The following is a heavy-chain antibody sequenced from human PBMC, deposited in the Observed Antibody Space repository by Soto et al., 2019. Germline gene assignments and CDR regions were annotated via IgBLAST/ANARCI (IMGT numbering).Heavy chain of an antibody. CDR3: AIGYCTNSVWPCLCMDV. D-gene: IGHD2-8*01. CDR1: GYTFTSYD. Sequence: QVQLVQSGAEVKKPGASGKVSCKASGYTFTSYDINWVRQATGQGLEWMGWMNPNSGNTGYAQKFQGRVTMTRNTSISTAYMELSSLRSEDTAVYYCAIGYCTNSVWPCLCMDVWGQGTTVTVSS. V-gene: IGHV1-8*01. CDR2: MNPNSGNT. J-gene: IGHJ6*02.